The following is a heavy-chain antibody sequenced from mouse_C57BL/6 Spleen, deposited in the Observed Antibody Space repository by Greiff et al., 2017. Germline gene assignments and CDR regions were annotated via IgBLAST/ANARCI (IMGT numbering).Heavy chain of an antibody. CDR2: IDPSDSET. CDR1: GYTFTSYW. D-gene: IGHD1-1*01. V-gene: IGHV1-52*01. Sequence: QVQLQQPGAELVRPGSSVKLSCKASGYTFTSYWMPWVKQRPIQGLEWIGNIDPSDSETHYNQKFKDKATLTVDKSSSTAYMQLSSLTSADSAVYYCARLPPSYNGSSYAWCAYWGQGTLVTVSA. J-gene: IGHJ3*01. CDR3: ARLPPSYNGSSYAWCAY.